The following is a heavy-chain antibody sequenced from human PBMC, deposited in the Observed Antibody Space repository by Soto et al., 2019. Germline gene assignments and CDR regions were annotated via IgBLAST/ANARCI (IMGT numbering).Heavy chain of an antibody. CDR2: ISWKSASI. D-gene: IGHD2-8*02. V-gene: IGHV3-9*01. J-gene: IGHJ6*02. Sequence: EVQLVESGGDSVQPGRSLRLSCAASGFTFGDYATHWVRQAPGKGLEWVSGISWKSASIGYADSVKGRFTISRDNAKNALYLQMNSLRAEDTAVYYCAKSTGGTANGLDVWGQGTTVTVSS. CDR3: AKSTGGTANGLDV. CDR1: GFTFGDYA.